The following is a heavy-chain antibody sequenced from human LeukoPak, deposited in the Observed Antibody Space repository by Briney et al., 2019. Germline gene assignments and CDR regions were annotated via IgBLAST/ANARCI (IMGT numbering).Heavy chain of an antibody. J-gene: IGHJ6*03. CDR1: GGSISSYY. Sequence: SETLSLTCTVSGGSISSYYWSWIRQPPGKGLEWIGYIYYSGSTNYNPSLKSRVTISVDTSKNQFSLKLSSVTAADTAVYYCARVDIVVVPAARSNYYYYYYMDVWGKGTTVTVSS. D-gene: IGHD2-2*03. CDR3: ARVDIVVVPAARSNYYYYYYMDV. CDR2: IYYSGST. V-gene: IGHV4-59*01.